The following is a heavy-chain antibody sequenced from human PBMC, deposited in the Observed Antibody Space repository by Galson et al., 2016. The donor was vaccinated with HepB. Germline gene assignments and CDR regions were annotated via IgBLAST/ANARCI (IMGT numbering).Heavy chain of an antibody. J-gene: IGHJ4*02. V-gene: IGHV3-33*01. CDR1: GFTFSDSG. CDR3: ARANGASTGWYVVYFDF. Sequence: SLRLSCAASGFTFSDSGMHWVRQAPGKGLEWVAMIWYDGTNKYYADSVKGRFTISRDNSKNTVDLQMDSLGVEDTAVYYCARANGASTGWYVVYFDFWGQGVLVTVSA. D-gene: IGHD6-19*01. CDR2: IWYDGTNK.